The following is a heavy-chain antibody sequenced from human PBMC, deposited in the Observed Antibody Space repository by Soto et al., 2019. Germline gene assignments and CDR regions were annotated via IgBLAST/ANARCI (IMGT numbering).Heavy chain of an antibody. Sequence: QVQLVQSGAEVKKPGSSVKVSCKTSGGTFRTSAISWVRQAPGQGLEWMGGIMPVFPTPDYAQKFQGRVTITADESTSTAYMELSSLRSEDTAVYYFAIDKDRQQLGGNYYYITDVLGQGTTVTVSS. J-gene: IGHJ6*01. V-gene: IGHV1-69*12. CDR2: IMPVFPTP. CDR1: GGTFRTSA. D-gene: IGHD3-3*02. CDR3: AIDKDRQQLGGNYYYITDV.